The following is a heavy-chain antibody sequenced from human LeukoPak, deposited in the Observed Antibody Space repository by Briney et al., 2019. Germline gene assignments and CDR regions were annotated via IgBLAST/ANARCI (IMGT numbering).Heavy chain of an antibody. D-gene: IGHD3-22*01. CDR1: GGTFSSYA. CDR3: ARITYYYDSSGYYPS. V-gene: IGHV1-69*04. Sequence: SVKVSCKASGGTFSSYAISWVRQAPGQGLEWMGRIIPILGIANYAQKFQGRVTITADKSTSTAYMELSSLRSEDTAVYYCARITYYYDSSGYYPSWGQGTLVTVSS. CDR2: IIPILGIA. J-gene: IGHJ5*02.